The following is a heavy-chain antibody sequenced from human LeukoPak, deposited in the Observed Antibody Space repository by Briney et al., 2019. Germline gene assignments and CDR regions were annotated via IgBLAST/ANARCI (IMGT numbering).Heavy chain of an antibody. CDR3: ARELRGARYYYYMDV. D-gene: IGHD4/OR15-4a*01. Sequence: PSETLSLNCTVSGGSISRYYWSWIRQPAGKGLEWIGRIYTSGSTNYNPSLKSRVTMSVDTSKNQFSLKLSSVTAADTAVYYCARELRGARYYYYMDVWGKGTTVTVSS. CDR2: IYTSGST. J-gene: IGHJ6*03. CDR1: GGSISRYY. V-gene: IGHV4-4*07.